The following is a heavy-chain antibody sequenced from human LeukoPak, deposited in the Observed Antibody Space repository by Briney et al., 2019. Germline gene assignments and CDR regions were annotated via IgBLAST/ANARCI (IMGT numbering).Heavy chain of an antibody. D-gene: IGHD3-10*01. V-gene: IGHV1-69*04. CDR2: IIPILGIA. Sequence: ASVKLSCKASGGAFSSYAISWVRQAPGQGLEWMGRIIPILGIANYAQTFQGRVTITADKSTSTAYMELSSLRSEDTAVYYCASRKYYYGSGSYYNEPDYWGQGTLVTVSS. CDR1: GGAFSSYA. J-gene: IGHJ4*02. CDR3: ASRKYYYGSGSYYNEPDY.